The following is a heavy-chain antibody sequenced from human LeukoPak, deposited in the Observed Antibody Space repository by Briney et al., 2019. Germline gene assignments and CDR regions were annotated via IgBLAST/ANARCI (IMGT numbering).Heavy chain of an antibody. CDR1: GYTFTGFY. CDR2: INPNSGGT. J-gene: IGHJ4*02. CDR3: ARTHCSSTSCYPFFDY. V-gene: IGHV1-2*02. Sequence: VASVKVSCKASGYTFTGFYMYWVRQAPGQGLEWMGWINPNSGGTNYAQKFQGRVTMTGDTSISTAYMELSRLRSDDTAVYYCARTHCSSTSCYPFFDYWGQGILVTVSS. D-gene: IGHD2-2*01.